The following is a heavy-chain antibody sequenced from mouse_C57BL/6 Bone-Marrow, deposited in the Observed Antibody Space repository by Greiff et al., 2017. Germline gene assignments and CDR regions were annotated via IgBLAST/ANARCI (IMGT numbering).Heavy chain of an antibody. V-gene: IGHV3-6*01. J-gene: IGHJ2*01. CDR3: ARDREAYYSNFDY. D-gene: IGHD2-5*01. CDR2: ISYDGSN. CDR1: GYSITSGYY. Sequence: EVKLVESGPGLVKPSQSLSLTCSVTGYSITSGYYWNWIRQFPGNKLEWMGYISYDGSNNYNPSLKNRISITRDTSKNQFFLKLNSVTTEDTATYYCARDREAYYSNFDYWGQGTTLTVSS.